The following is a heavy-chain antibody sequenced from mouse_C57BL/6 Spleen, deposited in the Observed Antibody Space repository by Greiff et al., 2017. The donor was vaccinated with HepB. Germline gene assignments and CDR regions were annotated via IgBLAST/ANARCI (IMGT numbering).Heavy chain of an antibody. CDR2: ISYDGSN. J-gene: IGHJ4*01. V-gene: IGHV3-6*01. CDR3: ARGDYDYGNYAMDY. CDR1: GYSITSGYY. Sequence: EVKLQESGPGLVKPSQSLSLTCSVTGYSITSGYYWNWIRQFPGNKLEWMGYISYDGSNNYNPSLKNRISITRDTSKNQFFLKLNSVTTEDTATYYCARGDYDYGNYAMDYWGQGTSVTVSS. D-gene: IGHD2-4*01.